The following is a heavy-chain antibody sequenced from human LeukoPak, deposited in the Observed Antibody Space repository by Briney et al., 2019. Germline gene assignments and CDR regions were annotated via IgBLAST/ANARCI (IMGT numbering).Heavy chain of an antibody. J-gene: IGHJ6*02. CDR3: ARHFNRYYYYGMDV. Sequence: SETLSLTCTVSGGSISSSNYYWGWIRQPPGKGLEWIGSIYYSGSIHYNPSLKSRVTISVDTSKNQFSLKLSSVTAADTAVYYCARHFNRYYYYGMDVWGQGTTVTVSS. CDR1: GGSISSSNYY. D-gene: IGHD1-14*01. CDR2: IYYSGSI. V-gene: IGHV4-39*01.